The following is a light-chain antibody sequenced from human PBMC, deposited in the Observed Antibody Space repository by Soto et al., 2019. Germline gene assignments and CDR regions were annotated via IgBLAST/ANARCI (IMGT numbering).Light chain of an antibody. Sequence: DIQMTQSPSSLSASVGDRVTITCRASQSISSYLNWYQHKPGKAPKLLIYAASSLQSGVPPRFSGSGSGTDFTLTISSLQPEDFATYHCQQGYTTPITFGQGTRLEIK. CDR3: QQGYTTPIT. V-gene: IGKV1-39*01. CDR2: AAS. J-gene: IGKJ5*01. CDR1: QSISSY.